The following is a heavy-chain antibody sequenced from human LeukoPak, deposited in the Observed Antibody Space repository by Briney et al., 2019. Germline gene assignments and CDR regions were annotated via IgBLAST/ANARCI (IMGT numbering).Heavy chain of an antibody. J-gene: IGHJ4*02. D-gene: IGHD6-19*01. Sequence: GGSLRLSCAASEFSVGSNYMTWVRQAPGKGLEWVSLIYSGGSTYYADSVKGRFTISRDNSKNTLYLQMNSLRAEDTAVYYCARDPPTIAVTDTGEGYWGQGTLVTVSS. CDR1: EFSVGSNY. CDR2: IYSGGST. V-gene: IGHV3-66*01. CDR3: ARDPPTIAVTDTGEGY.